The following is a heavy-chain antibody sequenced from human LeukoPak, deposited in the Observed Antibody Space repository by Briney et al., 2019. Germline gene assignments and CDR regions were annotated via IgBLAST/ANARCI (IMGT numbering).Heavy chain of an antibody. CDR2: ISAYNGNT. CDR3: ARDHSLDY. D-gene: IGHD2-21*01. V-gene: IGHV1-18*01. Sequence: ASLKVPCKTSGYTFTSYGISWVRQAPGQGLEWMGWISAYNGNTNYAQNLQGRVTMTTDTSTSTAYMELRSLRSDDTAVYFCARDHSLDYWGQGTLVTVSS. CDR1: GYTFTSYG. J-gene: IGHJ4*02.